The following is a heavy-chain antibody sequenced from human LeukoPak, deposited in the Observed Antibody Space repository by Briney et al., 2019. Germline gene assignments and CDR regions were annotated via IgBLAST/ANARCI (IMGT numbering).Heavy chain of an antibody. Sequence: GGSLRLSCAASGFTLSSNYMSWVRQAPGKGLEWVSVIYSGGSTYYADSVKGRFTISRDNAKNSLYLQMNSLRAEDTAVYYCARLKGRDSSGPEVYWGQGTLVTVSS. J-gene: IGHJ4*02. V-gene: IGHV3-53*01. CDR2: IYSGGST. D-gene: IGHD3-22*01. CDR3: ARLKGRDSSGPEVY. CDR1: GFTLSSNY.